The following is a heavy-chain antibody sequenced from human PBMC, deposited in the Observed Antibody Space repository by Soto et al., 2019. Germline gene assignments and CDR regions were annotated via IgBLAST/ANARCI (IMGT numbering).Heavy chain of an antibody. CDR1: GYSFTSYW. CDR2: IYPGDSDT. Sequence: PGESLKISCKGSGYSFTSYWIGWVRQMPGKGLEWMGIIYPGDSDTRYSPSFQGQVTISADKSISTAYLQWSSLKASDTAMYYCARQGYCGGSCLYYGMDVWGQGTTVTVSS. D-gene: IGHD2-15*01. J-gene: IGHJ6*02. V-gene: IGHV5-51*01. CDR3: ARQGYCGGSCLYYGMDV.